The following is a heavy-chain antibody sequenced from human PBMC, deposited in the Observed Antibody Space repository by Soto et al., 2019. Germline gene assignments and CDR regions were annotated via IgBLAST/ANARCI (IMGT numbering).Heavy chain of an antibody. CDR3: ARGEEQQLVRDSEGIFDY. V-gene: IGHV1-2*04. J-gene: IGHJ4*02. CDR2: INPNSGGT. D-gene: IGHD6-13*01. CDR1: GYTFTGYY. Sequence: GASVKVSCKASGYTFTGYYMHWVRQAPGQGLEWKGWINPNSGGTNYAQKFQGWVTMTRDTSISTAYMELSRLRSDDTAVYYCARGEEQQLVRDSEGIFDYWGQGTLVTVSS.